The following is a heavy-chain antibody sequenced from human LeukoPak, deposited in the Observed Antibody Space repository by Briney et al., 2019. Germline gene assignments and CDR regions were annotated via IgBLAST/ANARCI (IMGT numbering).Heavy chain of an antibody. Sequence: SETLSLTCTVSGVFIGSHYWSWIRQSPGKGLEWIGCVYNSGTTVYNPSLTGRVTISVDTSKNQYPLNLRSVTVADAAVYYCARDAYWGQGILVTVSS. CDR2: VYNSGTT. J-gene: IGHJ4*02. V-gene: IGHV4-59*11. CDR1: GVFIGSHY. CDR3: ARDAY.